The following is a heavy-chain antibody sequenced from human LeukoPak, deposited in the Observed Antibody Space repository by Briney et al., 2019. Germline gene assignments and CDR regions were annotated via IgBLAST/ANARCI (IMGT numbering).Heavy chain of an antibody. J-gene: IGHJ4*02. CDR2: IYYSGTT. CDR3: ARKMLGISLFYFAS. Sequence: SETLSLTCTVSGASISSNDHYWGWIRQPPGKILEWIGSIYYSGTTNSNPSLSSRVTISVDTSKTLFFLKLSSVTAAETAVYFCARKMLGISLFYFASWGQGARVTVSS. CDR1: GASISSNDHY. V-gene: IGHV4-39*01. D-gene: IGHD3-16*02.